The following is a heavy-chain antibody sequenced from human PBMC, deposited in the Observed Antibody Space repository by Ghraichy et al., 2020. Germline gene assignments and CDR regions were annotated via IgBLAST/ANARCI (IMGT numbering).Heavy chain of an antibody. D-gene: IGHD2-8*02. CDR3: ARDGPGTWGCLPRRGMDV. CDR1: GGSFSGYY. J-gene: IGHJ6*02. CDR2: INHSGST. V-gene: IGHV4-34*01. Sequence: SETLSLTCAVYGGSFSGYYWSWIRQPPGKGLEWIGEINHSGSTNYNPSLKSRVTISVDTSKNQFSLKLSSVTAADTSVYYCARDGPGTWGCLPRRGMDVWGQGTTVTVSS.